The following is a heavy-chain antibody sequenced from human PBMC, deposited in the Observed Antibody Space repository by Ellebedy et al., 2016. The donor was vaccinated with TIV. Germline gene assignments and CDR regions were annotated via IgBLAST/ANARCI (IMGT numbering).Heavy chain of an antibody. CDR3: ATFRNLDAFDI. J-gene: IGHJ3*02. V-gene: IGHV4-38-2*02. CDR1: GYTISSGYY. CDR2: FYHSGST. Sequence: GSLRLSCTVSGYTISSGYYWGWLRQPPGKGLEWIGSFYHSGSTYYNPSFKRRVTISVDRSKNQLSLKLSSVTAADTAVYYCATFRNLDAFDIWGQGTMVTVSS.